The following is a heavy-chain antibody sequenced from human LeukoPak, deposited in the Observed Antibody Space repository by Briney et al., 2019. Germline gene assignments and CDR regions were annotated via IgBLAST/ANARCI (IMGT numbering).Heavy chain of an antibody. J-gene: IGHJ4*02. CDR3: ARALPSRRYFFDY. CDR1: GFTFSSYA. CDR2: IWNDGSSQ. D-gene: IGHD6-13*01. V-gene: IGHV3-33*08. Sequence: GGSLRLSCAASGFTFSSYAMHWVRQAPGEGLEWVAAIWNDGSSQYYADSVKGRFTISRDNSKNTLYLQMNSLRAEDTAVYYCARALPSRRYFFDYWGQGTLVTVSS.